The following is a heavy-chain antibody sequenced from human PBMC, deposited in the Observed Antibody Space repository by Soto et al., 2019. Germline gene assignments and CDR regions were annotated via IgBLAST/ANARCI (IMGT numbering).Heavy chain of an antibody. V-gene: IGHV5-51*01. CDR3: ARQRGYSGYERYYYYGMDV. CDR2: IYPGDSDT. CDR1: GYSFTSYW. J-gene: IGHJ6*02. Sequence: PGESLKISCKGSGYSFTSYWIGWVRQMPGKGLEWMGIIYPGDSDTRYSPSFQGQVTISADKSISTAYLQGSSLKASDTAMYYCARQRGYSGYERYYYYGMDVWGQGTTVTGSS. D-gene: IGHD5-12*01.